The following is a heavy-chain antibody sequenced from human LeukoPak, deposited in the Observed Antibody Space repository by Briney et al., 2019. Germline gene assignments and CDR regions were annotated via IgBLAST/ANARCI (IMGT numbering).Heavy chain of an antibody. CDR3: ARDPDAYYDFWSGYYGYYYYYGMDV. CDR1: GYTFTSYG. CDR2: ISAYNGNT. D-gene: IGHD3-3*01. Sequence: ASVKVSFTASGYTFTSYGISWVRQAPGQGLEWMGWISAYNGNTNYAQKLQGRVTMTTDTSTSTAYMELRSLRSDDTAVYYCARDPDAYYDFWSGYYGYYYYYGMDVWGQGTTVTVSS. J-gene: IGHJ6*02. V-gene: IGHV1-18*01.